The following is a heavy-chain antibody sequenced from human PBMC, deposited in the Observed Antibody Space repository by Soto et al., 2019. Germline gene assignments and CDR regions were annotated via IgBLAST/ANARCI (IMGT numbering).Heavy chain of an antibody. CDR3: ARDGSGWYYFDH. CDR2: ITSSSTI. D-gene: IGHD3-10*01. CDR1: GFNFRSYS. Sequence: GGSLRLSCAASGFNFRSYSMNWVRQAPGKGLEWVSYITSSSTIYYADSVKGRFTISRDNAKNSLYLQMNSLRDEDTAVYYCARDGSGWYYFDHWGQGSLVTVSS. J-gene: IGHJ4*02. V-gene: IGHV3-48*02.